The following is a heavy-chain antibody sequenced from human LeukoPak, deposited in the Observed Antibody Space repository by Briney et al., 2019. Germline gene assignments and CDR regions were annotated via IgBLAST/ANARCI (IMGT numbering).Heavy chain of an antibody. D-gene: IGHD6-13*01. V-gene: IGHV4-59*01. Sequence: SETLSLTCTVSGGSISNYYWTWIRQPPGKGLEWIAYMYYSGSTNYNPSLKSRVTISVDTSKNQFSLKLSSVTVADTAVCYCARIKGLHSSPTHYYYMDVWGKGTTVTVSS. CDR1: GGSISNYY. CDR2: MYYSGST. J-gene: IGHJ6*03. CDR3: ARIKGLHSSPTHYYYMDV.